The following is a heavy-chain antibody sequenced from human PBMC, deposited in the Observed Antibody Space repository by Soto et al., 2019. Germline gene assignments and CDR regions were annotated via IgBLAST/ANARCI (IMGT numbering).Heavy chain of an antibody. Sequence: QVQLQESGPGLVKPSQTLSLTCTVSGGSISSGGYYWSWIRQHPGKGLEWIGYIYYSGSTYYNPSLKRRVTLSVDTSKNQFSLKLSSVTAADTAVYYCATREYSGYDFVYYHYFDHWGQGTLVTVSS. CDR1: GGSISSGGYY. CDR2: IYYSGST. CDR3: ATREYSGYDFVYYHYFDH. J-gene: IGHJ4*02. V-gene: IGHV4-31*03. D-gene: IGHD5-12*01.